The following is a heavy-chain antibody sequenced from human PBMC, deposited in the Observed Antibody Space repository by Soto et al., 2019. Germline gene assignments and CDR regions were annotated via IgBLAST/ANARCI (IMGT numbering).Heavy chain of an antibody. D-gene: IGHD2-2*02. CDR3: ARGHEVVVVPAAIRNYYYCMDG. CDR1: GATFSSYS. J-gene: IGHJ6*02. Sequence: SVKVSCKASGATFSSYSISWVRLAPGQGLQWMGGIITIFGTANYAQKFQGRVTITADGSTSTAYIEQNRQTYDDTAASYCARGHEVVVVPAAIRNYYYCMDGWGQGTTVTVSS. V-gene: IGHV1-69*13. CDR2: IITIFGTA.